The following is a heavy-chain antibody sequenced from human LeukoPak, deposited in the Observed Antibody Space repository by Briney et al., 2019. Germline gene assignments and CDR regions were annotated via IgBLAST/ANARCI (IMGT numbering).Heavy chain of an antibody. CDR2: INPNSGDT. CDR3: ARDPNAFDI. V-gene: IGHV1-2*02. J-gene: IGHJ3*02. Sequence: GASVKVSCKASGYTFTACYIHWVRQAPGQGLEWMGWINPNSGDTNYAQNFQGRVTMTRDTSISTAYMDLSGLRSDDTAVYYCARDPNAFDIWGQGTMVTVSS. CDR1: GYTFTACY.